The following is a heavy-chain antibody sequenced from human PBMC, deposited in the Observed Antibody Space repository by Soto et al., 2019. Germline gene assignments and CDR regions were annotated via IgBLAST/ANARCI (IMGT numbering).Heavy chain of an antibody. D-gene: IGHD1-26*01. CDR1: GFTFSGYA. V-gene: IGHV3-23*01. CDR2: ISGSGGST. CDR3: AKPLCIQWELPGAYCDY. J-gene: IGHJ4*02. Sequence: PGGSLRRCCAASGFTFSGYAMSWVREAAGKGLEWVSAISGSGGSTYYADSVKCRFTISRANSKKTMYRQMKSTRAEDTEVYSCAKPLCIQWELPGAYCDYWGQ.